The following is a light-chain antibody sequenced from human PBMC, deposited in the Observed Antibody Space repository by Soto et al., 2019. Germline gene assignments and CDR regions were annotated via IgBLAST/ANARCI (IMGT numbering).Light chain of an antibody. CDR3: QQYNSWLIT. V-gene: IGKV3D-15*01. J-gene: IGKJ5*01. Sequence: ETVSTQSPTTPSAPPGETATLSCTASQSINRYLAWYVQKPGQAPRRVIYGASTWGTGVPPRFTGSGSGTEFTLTISSLQSEDFAVYYCQQYNSWLITFGQGTRLEI. CDR1: QSINRY. CDR2: GAS.